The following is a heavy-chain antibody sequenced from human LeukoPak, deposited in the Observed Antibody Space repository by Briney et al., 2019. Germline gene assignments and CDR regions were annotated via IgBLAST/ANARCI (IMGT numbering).Heavy chain of an antibody. CDR1: GFTFTIYD. J-gene: IGHJ4*02. Sequence: PGGSLRLSCVASGFTFTIYDMSWVRQAPGKGLEWVSTITTAHTSYYADSVKGRFTISRDNSKNTLYLQMNSLRAEDTAVYYCAKEDDILTGYYLGVYFDYWGQGTLVTVSS. V-gene: IGHV3-23*01. CDR3: AKEDDILTGYYLGVYFDY. CDR2: ITTAHTS. D-gene: IGHD3-9*01.